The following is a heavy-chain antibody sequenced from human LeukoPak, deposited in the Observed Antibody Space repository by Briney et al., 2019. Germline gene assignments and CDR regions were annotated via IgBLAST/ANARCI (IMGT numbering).Heavy chain of an antibody. CDR1: GFTFSSYS. CDR2: ISSSSSYI. J-gene: IGHJ3*02. V-gene: IGHV3-21*01. Sequence: GGSLRLSCVASGFTFSSYSMNWVRQAPGKGLEWVSSISSSSSYIYYADSVKGRFTISRDNAKNSLFLQMNSLRAEDTAVYYCARDSPCCSGGSCYCDAFDIWGQGTMVTVSS. D-gene: IGHD2-15*01. CDR3: ARDSPCCSGGSCYCDAFDI.